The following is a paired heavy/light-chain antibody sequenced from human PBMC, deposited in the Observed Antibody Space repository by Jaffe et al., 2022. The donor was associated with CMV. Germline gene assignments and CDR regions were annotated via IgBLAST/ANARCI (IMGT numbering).Light chain of an antibody. CDR1: KLGDKY. Sequence: SYELTQPPSVSVSPGQTASITCSGDKLGDKYACWYQQKPGQSPVLVIYQDSKRPSGIPERFSGSNSGNTATLTISGTQAMDEADYYCQAWDSSERVFGGGTKLTVL. V-gene: IGLV3-1*01. J-gene: IGLJ3*02. CDR2: QDS. CDR3: QAWDSSERV.
Heavy chain of an antibody. J-gene: IGHJ3*02. D-gene: IGHD2-8*01. V-gene: IGHV4-4*02. Sequence: QVQLQESGPGLVKPSGTLSLTCAVSGGSISSSNWWSWVRQPPGKGLEWIGEIYHSGSTNYNPSLKSRVTISVDKSKNQFSLKLSSVTAADTAVYYCARFAGQMVYATWDAFDIWGQGTMVTVSS. CDR1: GGSISSSNW. CDR2: IYHSGST. CDR3: ARFAGQMVYATWDAFDI.